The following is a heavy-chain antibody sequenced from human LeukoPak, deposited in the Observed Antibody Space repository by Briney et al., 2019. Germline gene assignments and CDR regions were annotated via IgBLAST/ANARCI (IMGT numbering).Heavy chain of an antibody. CDR1: GYTFTSYD. Sequence: ASVKVSCKASGYTFTSYDINWVRQATGQGLEWMGWINPNSGGTNYAQKFQGRVTMTRDTSISTAYMELSRLRSDDTAVYYCARDGRELPFDYWGQGTLVTVSS. V-gene: IGHV1-2*02. CDR2: INPNSGGT. J-gene: IGHJ4*02. D-gene: IGHD1-26*01. CDR3: ARDGRELPFDY.